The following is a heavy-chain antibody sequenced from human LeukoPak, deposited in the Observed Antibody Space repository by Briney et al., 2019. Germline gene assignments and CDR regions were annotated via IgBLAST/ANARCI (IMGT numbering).Heavy chain of an antibody. J-gene: IGHJ6*02. CDR2: ISYDGSNK. D-gene: IGHD1-1*01. V-gene: IGHV3-30-3*01. CDR3: ARRGTGHGMDV. CDR1: GFTFSSYA. Sequence: GGSLRLSCAASGFTFSSYAMHWVRQAPGKGLEWVAVISYDGSNKYYADSVKGRFTISRDNSKNTLYLQMNSLRAEDTAVYYCARRGTGHGMDVWGQGTTVIVSS.